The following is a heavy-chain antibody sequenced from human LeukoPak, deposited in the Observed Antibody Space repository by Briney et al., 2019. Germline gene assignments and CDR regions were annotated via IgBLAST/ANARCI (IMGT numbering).Heavy chain of an antibody. Sequence: ASVKVSCKVSGYTLTELSMHWVRQAPGKGLEWIGGFDPEDGETIYAQKFQGRVTMTEDTSTDTAYMELSSLRSEDTAVYYCATHTLKWELHFDYWGQGTLVTVSS. CDR1: GYTLTELS. D-gene: IGHD1-26*01. CDR2: FDPEDGET. V-gene: IGHV1-24*01. J-gene: IGHJ4*02. CDR3: ATHTLKWELHFDY.